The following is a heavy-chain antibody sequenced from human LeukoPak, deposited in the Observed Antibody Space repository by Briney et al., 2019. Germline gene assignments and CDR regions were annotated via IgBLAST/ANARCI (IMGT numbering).Heavy chain of an antibody. CDR3: ARTGWLQYYFDY. J-gene: IGHJ4*02. Sequence: GGSLRLSCAASGFTFDDYGMSWVRQAPGKGLEWVSGINWNGGSTGYADSVKGRFTISRDNAKNSLYLQMNSLRAEDTAVYYCARTGWLQYYFDYWGQGTLVTVSS. CDR2: INWNGGST. V-gene: IGHV3-20*04. D-gene: IGHD5-24*01. CDR1: GFTFDDYG.